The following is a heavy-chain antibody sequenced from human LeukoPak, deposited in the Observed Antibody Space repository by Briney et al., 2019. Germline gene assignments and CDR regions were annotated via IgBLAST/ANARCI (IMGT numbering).Heavy chain of an antibody. Sequence: PSGTLSLTCAVSGGSISSSNWWSWVRQPPGKGLEWIGEIYHSGSTNYNPSLKSRVTISVDTSKNQFSLKLSSVTAADTAVYYCARDIAAADFNWFDPWGQGTLVTVSS. V-gene: IGHV4-4*02. CDR3: ARDIAAADFNWFDP. CDR1: GGSISSSNW. D-gene: IGHD6-13*01. J-gene: IGHJ5*02. CDR2: IYHSGST.